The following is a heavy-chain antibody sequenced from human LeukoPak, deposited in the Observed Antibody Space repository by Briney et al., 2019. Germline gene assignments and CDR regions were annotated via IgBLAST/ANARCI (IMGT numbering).Heavy chain of an antibody. J-gene: IGHJ4*02. CDR3: AKDGLSGSAQRYYFDY. D-gene: IGHD3-22*01. CDR1: GFTFSRYG. Sequence: PGGSLRLSCAASGFTFSRYGMHWVRQAPGKGLEWVATISYDGSDKWYGDSVKGRFTISRDNSQNSLYLQMNSLRAEDTAVYYCAKDGLSGSAQRYYFDYWGRGTLVTVSS. V-gene: IGHV3-30*18. CDR2: ISYDGSDK.